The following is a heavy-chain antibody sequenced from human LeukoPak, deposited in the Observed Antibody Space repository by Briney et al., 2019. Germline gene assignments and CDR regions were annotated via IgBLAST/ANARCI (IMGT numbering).Heavy chain of an antibody. CDR2: IYYSGST. V-gene: IGHV4-39*07. D-gene: IGHD3-10*01. J-gene: IGHJ4*02. Sequence: SETLSLTCSVSGGSFSSSSYYWGWIRQPPGKGLEWIGSIYYSGSTYYNPSLKSRVSISVDTSKNQFSLKLNSLTAADTAVYYCAKVGEPYDSGSYYVDYWGQGTLVTVSS. CDR1: GGSFSSSSYY. CDR3: AKVGEPYDSGSYYVDY.